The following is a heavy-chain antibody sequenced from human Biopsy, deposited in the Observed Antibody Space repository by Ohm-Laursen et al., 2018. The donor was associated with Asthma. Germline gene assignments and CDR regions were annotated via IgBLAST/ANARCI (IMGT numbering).Heavy chain of an antibody. CDR1: GFSFSNFA. CDR3: VRDGTDDAFDI. D-gene: IGHD1-1*01. CDR2: ISKDASTQ. J-gene: IGHJ3*02. V-gene: IGHV3-30*01. Sequence: LRLSCAASGFSFSNFAIHWVRQAPGKGLEWVGVISKDASTQDYADSVKGRFTVARDNSKNTLDLQMNSLREEDTAVYYCVRDGTDDAFDIWGQGTVVSVSS.